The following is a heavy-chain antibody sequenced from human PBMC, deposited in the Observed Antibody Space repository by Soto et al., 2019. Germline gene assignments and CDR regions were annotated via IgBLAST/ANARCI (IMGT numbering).Heavy chain of an antibody. D-gene: IGHD2-2*01. CDR1: GFTFSSYS. J-gene: IGHJ4*02. CDR2: ISSSSSTI. Sequence: EVQLVESGGGLVQPGGSLRLSCAASGFTFSSYSMNWVRQAPGKGLEWVSYISSSSSTIYYADSVKGRFTISRDNAKNSLYLRVNSLRDEDTAVYYCASHLYCSSTSCYDYWGQGTLVTVSS. V-gene: IGHV3-48*02. CDR3: ASHLYCSSTSCYDY.